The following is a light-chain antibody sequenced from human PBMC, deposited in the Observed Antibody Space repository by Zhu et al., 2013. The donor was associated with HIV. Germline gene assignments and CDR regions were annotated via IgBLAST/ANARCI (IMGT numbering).Light chain of an antibody. J-gene: IGKJ1*01. Sequence: DIQMTQSPSSLSASVGDRVTITCRASHDIGTTLNWYQHKPGRAPKILIYDASTLETEVPSRFSGAGSGTQFSLIISGLQPDDFASYYCQSYDNGYIFAGEPQWT. CDR1: HDIGTT. CDR3: QSYDNGYIFAGEPQWT. V-gene: IGKV1-33*01. CDR2: DAS.